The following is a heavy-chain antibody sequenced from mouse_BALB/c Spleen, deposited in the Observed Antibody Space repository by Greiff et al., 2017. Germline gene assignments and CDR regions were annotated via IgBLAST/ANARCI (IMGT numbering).Heavy chain of an antibody. V-gene: IGHV1-14*01. J-gene: IGHJ1*01. CDR3: ERYLWYFDG. CDR2: INPYNDGT. D-gene: IGHD5-1*01. CDR1: GYTFTSYV. Sequence: EVQLQQSGPELVKPGASVKMSCKASGYTFTSYVMHWVKQKPGQGLEWIGYINPYNDGTKYHEKFKGKATLTSDKSSSTAYMRLSSLTSEDSAVYYCERYLWYFDGWGAGTTVTVSA.